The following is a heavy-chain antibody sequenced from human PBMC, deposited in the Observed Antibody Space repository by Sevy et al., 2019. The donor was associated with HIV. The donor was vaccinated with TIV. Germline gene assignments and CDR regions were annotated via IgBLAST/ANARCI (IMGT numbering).Heavy chain of an antibody. CDR2: ISGRDSST. CDR3: AKVTLWELLAAHDAFDV. J-gene: IGHJ3*01. CDR1: GFSFSGYV. Sequence: GGSLRLSCAASGFSFSGYVMNWVRQAPGKGLEWVSSISGRDSSTYYADSVRGRFIISRDNSENTLYLQMNGQRAEDTAVYYCAKVTLWELLAAHDAFDVWGQGTMVTVSS. V-gene: IGHV3-23*01. D-gene: IGHD1-26*01.